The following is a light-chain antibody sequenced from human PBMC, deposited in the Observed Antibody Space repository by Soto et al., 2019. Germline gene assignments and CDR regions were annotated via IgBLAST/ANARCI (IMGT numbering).Light chain of an antibody. CDR1: SGHSTYA. V-gene: IGLV4-69*01. CDR3: ETWDSYTHV. J-gene: IGLJ1*01. Sequence: QLVLTQSPSASASLGASVKLTCTLSSGHSTYAIAWHQQQPEKGPRYLMKVNNDGSHDKGDGIPDRFSGSSSGAERYLTISSLQSEDEADYYCETWDSYTHVFGTGTKLTV. CDR2: VNNDGSH.